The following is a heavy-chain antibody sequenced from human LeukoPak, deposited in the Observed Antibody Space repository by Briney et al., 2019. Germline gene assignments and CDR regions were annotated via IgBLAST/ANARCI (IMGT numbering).Heavy chain of an antibody. CDR1: GGSISSSDYY. J-gene: IGHJ3*02. Sequence: SETLSLTCTVSGGSISSSDYYWGWIRQPPGKGLEWIGSIYYSGSTYYNPSPKSRVTISVDTSKNHFSLGLSSVTAADTAMFYCARLTIAANAFDIWGQGTMVTVSS. V-gene: IGHV4-39*02. CDR2: IYYSGST. CDR3: ARLTIAANAFDI. D-gene: IGHD2-15*01.